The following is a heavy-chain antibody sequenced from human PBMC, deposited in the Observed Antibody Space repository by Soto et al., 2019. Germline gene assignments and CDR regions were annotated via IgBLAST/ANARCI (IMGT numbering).Heavy chain of an antibody. Sequence: QVQLVQSGAEVKKPGSSVKVSCKASGGTFSSYAISWVRQAPGQGLERMGGIIPIFGTANYAQKFQGRVTITADESMSTAYMELSSLRSEDTAVYYCARAHYDSSGYLGDGDYWGQGTLVTVSS. CDR2: IIPIFGTA. D-gene: IGHD3-22*01. CDR1: GGTFSSYA. CDR3: ARAHYDSSGYLGDGDY. V-gene: IGHV1-69*01. J-gene: IGHJ4*02.